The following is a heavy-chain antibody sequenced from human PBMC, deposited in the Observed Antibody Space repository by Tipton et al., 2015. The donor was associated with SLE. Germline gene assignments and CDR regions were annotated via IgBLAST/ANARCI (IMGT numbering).Heavy chain of an antibody. CDR3: ARSAGYGSSWAHFDY. J-gene: IGHJ4*02. CDR1: GDSISSGYY. Sequence: SGDSISSGYYWGWIRQTPGKGLEWIGSIYYRKSTYYNPSLKSRVTISVDTSKNQFSLKLSSVTAADTAVYYCARSAGYGSSWAHFDYWGQGTLVTVSS. CDR2: IYYRKST. D-gene: IGHD6-13*01. V-gene: IGHV4-38-2*01.